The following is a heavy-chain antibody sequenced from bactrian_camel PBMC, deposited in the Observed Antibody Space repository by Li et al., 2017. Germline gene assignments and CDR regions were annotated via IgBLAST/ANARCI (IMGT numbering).Heavy chain of an antibody. D-gene: IGHD2*01. CDR1: GITTSSYA. V-gene: IGHV3S55*01. CDR3: AAAQGQWYVPLHEGSFGY. J-gene: IGHJ6*01. CDR2: IGGTGGT. Sequence: QVQLVESGGGSVQAGGSLRLSCAASGITTSSYAMAWFRQTPGKEREAVAAIGGTGGTRYADSVKGRFTISKDNAKNTVYLQMNSLKPEDSAMYYCAAAQGQWYVPLHEGSFGYWGQGTQVTVS.